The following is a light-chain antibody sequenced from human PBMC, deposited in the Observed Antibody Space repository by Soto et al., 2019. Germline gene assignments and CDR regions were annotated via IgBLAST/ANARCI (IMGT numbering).Light chain of an antibody. J-gene: IGLJ3*02. CDR3: QSYDINRQGV. CDR1: SGSIASNY. V-gene: IGLV6-57*01. CDR2: EDN. Sequence: NFMLTQPHSVSESPGKTVTISCTRSSGSIASNYVQWFQQRPGSSPTTVIYEDNQRPSGVPDRFSGSIDSSSNSASLTISGLKTEDEADYYCQSYDINRQGVFGGGTKLTVL.